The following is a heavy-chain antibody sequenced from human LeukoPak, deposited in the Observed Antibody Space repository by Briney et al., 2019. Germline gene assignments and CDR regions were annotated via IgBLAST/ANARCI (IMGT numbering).Heavy chain of an antibody. J-gene: IGHJ6*02. D-gene: IGHD3-22*01. CDR1: GFTFSSYS. Sequence: GGSLRLSCAASGFTFSSYSMNWVRQAPGKGLEWVSSISSSSSYIYYADSVKGRFTISRDNAKNSLYLQMNSLRAEDTAAYYCARTSSGPYYYYYGMDVWGQGTTVTVSS. CDR3: ARTSSGPYYYYYGMDV. V-gene: IGHV3-21*01. CDR2: ISSSSSYI.